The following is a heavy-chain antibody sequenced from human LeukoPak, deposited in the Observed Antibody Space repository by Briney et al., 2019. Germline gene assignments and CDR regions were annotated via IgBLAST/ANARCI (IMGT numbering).Heavy chain of an antibody. D-gene: IGHD6-6*01. CDR2: INPLITRP. CDR3: ALVPTTSVPATT. Sequence: GASVTLSYKASVHSNKHVCLQWVRQAPGQGLEWMGMINPLITRPKYAKKFQVRVTITADESADTAYMKVSRLTSEDTAVLFCALVPTTSVPATTRGAGNRVSVSS. CDR1: VHSNKHVC. J-gene: IGHJ4*02. V-gene: IGHV1-69*11.